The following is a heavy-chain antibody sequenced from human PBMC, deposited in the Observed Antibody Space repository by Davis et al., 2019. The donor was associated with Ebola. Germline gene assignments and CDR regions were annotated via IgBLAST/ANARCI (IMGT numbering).Heavy chain of an antibody. Sequence: SETLSLTCTVSGGSISSGGYYWSWIRQHPGTGLEWIGYIYYSGSTYYNPSFKSRVTISVDTSKNQFSLKLSSVTAADTAVYYCARSPRPWDIVVVVAATDHWDAFDIWGQGTMVTVSS. J-gene: IGHJ3*02. V-gene: IGHV4-31*03. CDR1: GGSISSGGYY. CDR3: ARSPRPWDIVVVVAATDHWDAFDI. D-gene: IGHD2-15*01. CDR2: IYYSGST.